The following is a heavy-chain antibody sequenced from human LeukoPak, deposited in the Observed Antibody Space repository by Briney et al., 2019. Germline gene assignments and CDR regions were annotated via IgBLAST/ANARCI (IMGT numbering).Heavy chain of an antibody. V-gene: IGHV4-34*01. CDR1: GGPFSGYF. CDR3: ARRYYYNLGSFPFDF. Sequence: SETLSLTCAVSGGPFSGYFWSWIRQSSGKGLEWSGEIHNSGTTNYNPSLNSRVTISEDTSKNQFYLNLSSVTAADTAVYYCARRYYYNLGSFPFDFWGQGTLVTVFS. CDR2: IHNSGTT. J-gene: IGHJ4*02. D-gene: IGHD3-10*01.